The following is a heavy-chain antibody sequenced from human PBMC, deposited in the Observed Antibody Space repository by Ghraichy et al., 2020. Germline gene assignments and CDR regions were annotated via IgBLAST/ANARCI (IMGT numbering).Heavy chain of an antibody. D-gene: IGHD2-2*01. CDR2: IYTSGST. J-gene: IGHJ5*02. V-gene: IGHV4-4*07. CDR1: GGSISSYY. Sequence: ETLSLTCTVSGGSISSYYWSWIRQPAGKGLEWIGRIYTSGSTNYNPSLKSRVTMSVDTSKNQFSLKLSSVTAADTAVYYCARGGEVVVPADPINWFDPWGQGTLVTVSS. CDR3: ARGGEVVVPADPINWFDP.